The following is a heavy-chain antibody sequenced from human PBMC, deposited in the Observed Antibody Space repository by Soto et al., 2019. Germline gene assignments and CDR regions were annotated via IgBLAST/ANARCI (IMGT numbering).Heavy chain of an antibody. CDR3: AWYGDDYYGMDV. CDR2: MNPNSGNT. V-gene: IGHV1-8*01. J-gene: IGHJ6*04. D-gene: IGHD4-17*01. CDR1: GYTFTSYD. Sequence: QVQLVQSGAEVKKPGASVKVSCKASGYTFTSYDINWVRQATGQGLEWMGWMNPNSGNTGYAQKFQGRVTMTRNTSIRTAYMELSSLRSEETAVYYCAWYGDDYYGMDVWGKGPKVTVSS.